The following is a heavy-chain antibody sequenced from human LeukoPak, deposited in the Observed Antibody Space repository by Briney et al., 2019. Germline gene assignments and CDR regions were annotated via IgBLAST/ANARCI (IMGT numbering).Heavy chain of an antibody. Sequence: GGSLRLYCAASAFTFSSYAMSWVRQAPGKGLEWVSAISGSGGSTYYADSVKGRFTISRDNSKNTLYLQMNSLRAADTAVYYCAKDLGGPFDYWGQGTLVTVSS. V-gene: IGHV3-23*01. D-gene: IGHD3-16*01. CDR2: ISGSGGST. J-gene: IGHJ4*02. CDR3: AKDLGGPFDY. CDR1: AFTFSSYA.